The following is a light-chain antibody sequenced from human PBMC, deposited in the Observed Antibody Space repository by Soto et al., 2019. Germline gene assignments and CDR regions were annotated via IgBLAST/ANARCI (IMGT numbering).Light chain of an antibody. J-gene: IGKJ4*01. CDR2: AAS. CDR1: QGIRSY. Sequence: DIQLTQSPSFLSASLVYIVNIRYLASQGIRSYLAWYQQRPGKAPKLLSYAASSLHSGVPSRFSGSGSGTDFTLTISSLQPEDFATYACQQTYRTPLTLGGGTKVENK. V-gene: IGKV1-39*01. CDR3: QQTYRTPLT.